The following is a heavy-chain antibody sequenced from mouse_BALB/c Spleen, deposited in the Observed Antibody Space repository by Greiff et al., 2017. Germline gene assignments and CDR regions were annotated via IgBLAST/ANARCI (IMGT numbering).Heavy chain of an antibody. CDR1: GFSLTSYG. J-gene: IGHJ4*01. CDR3: ARPFITTAYYYAMDY. Sequence: QVQLQQSGPGLVQPSQSLSITCTVSGFSLTSYGVHWVRQSPGKGLEWLGVIWSGGSTDYNAAFISRLSISKDNSTSQVFFKMNSLQANDTAIYYCARPFITTAYYYAMDYWGQGTSVTVSS. V-gene: IGHV2-2*02. D-gene: IGHD1-2*01. CDR2: IWSGGST.